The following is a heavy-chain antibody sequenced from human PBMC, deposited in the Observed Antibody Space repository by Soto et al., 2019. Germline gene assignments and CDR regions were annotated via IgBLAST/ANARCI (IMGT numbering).Heavy chain of an antibody. CDR1: GGSISSGGYS. V-gene: IGHV4-30-2*01. J-gene: IGHJ4*02. D-gene: IGHD3-22*01. CDR3: ARALWPMIGHFDY. Sequence: SETLSLTCAVSGGSISSGGYSWSWIRQPPGKGLEWIGYIYRSGSTYYNPSLKSRVTISVDRSKNQFSLKLSSVTAADTAVYYCARALWPMIGHFDYWGQGTLVTVSS. CDR2: IYRSGST.